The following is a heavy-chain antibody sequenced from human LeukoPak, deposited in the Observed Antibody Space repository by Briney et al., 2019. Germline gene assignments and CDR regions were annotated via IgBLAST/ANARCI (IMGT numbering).Heavy chain of an antibody. D-gene: IGHD2-15*01. CDR2: INHSGST. Sequence: SETLSLTCAVYGGSFSGYYWSWIRQPPGKGLEWIGEINHSGSTNYNPSLKSRVTISVDTSKNQFSLKLSSVTAADTAVYYCARSWWLLNWFDPWGQGTLVTVSS. CDR1: GGSFSGYY. CDR3: ARSWWLLNWFDP. V-gene: IGHV4-34*01. J-gene: IGHJ5*02.